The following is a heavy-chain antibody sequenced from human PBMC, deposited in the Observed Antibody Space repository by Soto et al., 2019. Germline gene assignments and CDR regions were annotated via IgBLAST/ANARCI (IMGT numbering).Heavy chain of an antibody. CDR3: ARARRGVIHRGHNWFDP. V-gene: IGHV4-30-2*01. J-gene: IGHJ5*02. CDR1: GGSISDRSYY. D-gene: IGHD3-10*01. CDR2: IYHSGST. Sequence: PSETLSLTCTVSGGSISDRSYYWGWIRQPPGKGLEWIGYIYHSGSTYYNPSLKSRVTISVDRSKNQFSLKLSSVTAADTAVYYCARARRGVIHRGHNWFDPWGQGTLVTVSS.